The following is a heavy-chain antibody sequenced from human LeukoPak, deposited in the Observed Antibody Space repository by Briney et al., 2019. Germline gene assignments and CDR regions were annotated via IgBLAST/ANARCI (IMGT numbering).Heavy chain of an antibody. CDR1: GFTFSSYG. J-gene: IGHJ3*02. Sequence: SGGSLRLSCAASGFTFSSYGMHWVRQAPGKGLEWVAFIRYDGSNKYYADSVKGRFTISRDNSKNTLYLQMNSLRAEDTAVYYCAKAIWFGELVYAFDIWGQGTMVTVSS. CDR2: IRYDGSNK. D-gene: IGHD3-10*01. V-gene: IGHV3-30*02. CDR3: AKAIWFGELVYAFDI.